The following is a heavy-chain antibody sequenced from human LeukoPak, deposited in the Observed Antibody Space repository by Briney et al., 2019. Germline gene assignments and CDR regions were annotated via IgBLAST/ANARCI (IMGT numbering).Heavy chain of an antibody. CDR3: ARGRAEATFDY. J-gene: IGHJ4*02. Sequence: SSGTLSLTCAVYGGSFSGYYWSWIRQPPGKGLEWIGEINHSGSTNYNPSLKSRVTISVDTSKNQFSLKLSSVTAADTAVYYCARGRAEATFDYWGQGTLVTVSS. CDR2: INHSGST. CDR1: GGSFSGYY. V-gene: IGHV4-34*01.